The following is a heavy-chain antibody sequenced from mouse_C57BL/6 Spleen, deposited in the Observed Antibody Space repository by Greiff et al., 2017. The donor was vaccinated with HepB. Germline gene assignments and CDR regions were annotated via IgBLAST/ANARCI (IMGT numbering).Heavy chain of an antibody. J-gene: IGHJ2*01. CDR3: ARSDYGSIFDY. Sequence: QVQLQQPGAELVKPGASVKLSCKVSGYTFTSYWMHWVKQRPGQGLEWIGMIHPNSGSTNYNEKFKSKATLTVDKSSSTAYMQLSSLTSEDSAVYYCARSDYGSIFDYWGQGTTLTVSS. D-gene: IGHD1-1*01. V-gene: IGHV1-64*01. CDR1: GYTFTSYW. CDR2: IHPNSGST.